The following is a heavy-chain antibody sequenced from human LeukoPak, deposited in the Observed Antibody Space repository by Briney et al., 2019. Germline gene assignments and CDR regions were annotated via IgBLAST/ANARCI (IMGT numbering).Heavy chain of an antibody. CDR1: GFTFSSYD. Sequence: GGSLRLSCAASGFTFSSYDMHWVRQATGRGLEWGSAIGTAGDTYYPGSVKGRFTISRENAKNSLYLKMNSLRAGDTAVYYCARDNRRYDSSGYYYGDGAFDIWGQGTMVTVSS. CDR3: ARDNRRYDSSGYYYGDGAFDI. D-gene: IGHD3-22*01. CDR2: IGTAGDT. J-gene: IGHJ3*02. V-gene: IGHV3-13*01.